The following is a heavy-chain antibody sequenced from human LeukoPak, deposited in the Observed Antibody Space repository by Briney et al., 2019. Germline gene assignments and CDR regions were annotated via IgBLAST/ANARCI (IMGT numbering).Heavy chain of an antibody. D-gene: IGHD1-20*01. CDR1: GFTFSSYA. CDR2: ISYDGSNK. CDR3: ARGITGTFYYYYGMDV. J-gene: IGHJ6*02. V-gene: IGHV3-30-3*01. Sequence: GRSLRLSCAASGFTFSSYAMHWVRQAPGKGLEWVAVISYDGSNKYYADSVKGRFTISRDNSKNTLYLQMNSLRVEDTAVYYCARGITGTFYYYYGMDVWGQGTTVTVSS.